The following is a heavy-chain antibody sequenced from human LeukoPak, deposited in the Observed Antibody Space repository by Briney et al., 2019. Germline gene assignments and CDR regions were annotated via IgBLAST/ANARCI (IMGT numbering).Heavy chain of an antibody. V-gene: IGHV1-69*05. CDR3: ARDLRGVTYYDFWSGYGITSDAFDI. Sequence: GASVKVSCKASGGAFSSYAISWVRQAPGQGLEWMGGIIPIFGTANYAQKFQGRVTMTRDTSTSTVYMELSSLRSEDTAVYYCARDLRGVTYYDFWSGYGITSDAFDIWGQGTMVTVSS. CDR1: GGAFSSYA. J-gene: IGHJ3*02. D-gene: IGHD3-3*01. CDR2: IIPIFGTA.